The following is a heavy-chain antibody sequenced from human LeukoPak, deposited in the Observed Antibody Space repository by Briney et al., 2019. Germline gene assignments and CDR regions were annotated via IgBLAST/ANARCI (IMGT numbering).Heavy chain of an antibody. J-gene: IGHJ4*02. CDR2: IYYTGST. D-gene: IGHD2-2*01. CDR1: GGSIDSYY. CDR3: ARVYQSAEYYFDY. V-gene: IGHV4-59*01. Sequence: PSETLSLTCTVSGGSIDSYYWSWIRQPPGKGLEWIGYIYYTGSTEYHPSLKSQVPISLDTSKNQFSLKLTSVTAADTAVYYCARVYQSAEYYFDYWGQGNLVSVSS.